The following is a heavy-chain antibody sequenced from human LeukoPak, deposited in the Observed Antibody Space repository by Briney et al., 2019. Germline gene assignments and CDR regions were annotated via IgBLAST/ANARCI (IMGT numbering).Heavy chain of an antibody. CDR2: INFDGTRI. Sequence: GRSLRLSCAASGFTFSNYWVHWVRQAPGKGLVWVSRINFDGTRINYADSVKGRFTISRDNAKNTLYLEMNSLRVEDTAVNYCARGGSGSYMTDYWGQGTLLTVSS. V-gene: IGHV3-74*01. CDR1: GFTFSNYW. CDR3: ARGGSGSYMTDY. D-gene: IGHD1-26*01. J-gene: IGHJ4*02.